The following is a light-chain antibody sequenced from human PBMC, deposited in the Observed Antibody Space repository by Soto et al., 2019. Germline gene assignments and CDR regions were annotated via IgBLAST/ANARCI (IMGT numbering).Light chain of an antibody. V-gene: IGKV1-9*01. CDR2: AAS. J-gene: IGKJ5*01. CDR3: QQFDSYPIT. CDR1: QGISSY. Sequence: DIQLTQSPSFLSASVGDRVTITCRASQGISSYLVWYQQKPGKAPKLLIYAASTLQSGVPSRFGGSGSGTEFTLTISSLQPEDFATYYCQQFDSYPITFGQGTRLEIK.